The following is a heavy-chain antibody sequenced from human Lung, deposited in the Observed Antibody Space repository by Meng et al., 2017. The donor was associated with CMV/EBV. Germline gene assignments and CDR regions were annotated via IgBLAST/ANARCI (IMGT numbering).Heavy chain of an antibody. V-gene: IGHV3-33*01. CDR3: ARPRYDTSHYPVYYYYGMDV. D-gene: IGHD3-22*01. CDR2: IWYDGGNK. J-gene: IGHJ6*02. CDR1: GFTLVRYH. Sequence: GGSLRLSCVASGFTLVRYHMHWVRQAPGKGLEWVAFIWYDGGNKFYADSVKGRFTISRDNSKNTLYLQMNNVGADDAAIYFCARPRYDTSHYPVYYYYGMDVWGLGTXVTVSS.